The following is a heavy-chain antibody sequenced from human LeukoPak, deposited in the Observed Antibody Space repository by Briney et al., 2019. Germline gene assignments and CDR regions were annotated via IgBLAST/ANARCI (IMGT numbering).Heavy chain of an antibody. CDR2: IYYSGNT. CDR3: GGGGTYSQFDY. CDR1: GGSISSYY. D-gene: IGHD1-26*01. J-gene: IGHJ4*02. V-gene: IGHV4-59*01. Sequence: SETLSLTCTVSGGSISSYYWSWIRQPPGKGLEWLGYIYYSGNTNYSPSLRRRVTISVDSSKNPLPLKLSSVTAADTAVYYCGGGGTYSQFDYWGQGTLVTVSS.